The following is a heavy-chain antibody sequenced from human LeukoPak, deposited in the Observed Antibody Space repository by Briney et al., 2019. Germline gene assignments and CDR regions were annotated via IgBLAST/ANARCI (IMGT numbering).Heavy chain of an antibody. J-gene: IGHJ6*02. Sequence: PSETLSLTCTVSGDSISNYYWNWIRQPPGKAPEWIGYLSDTGSTNYNPSLKSRVTISADTPKKQLSLKVRSVTAADTAVYYCVRAWGETRYYYYGLDVWGQGTTVTVSS. V-gene: IGHV4-59*01. CDR2: LSDTGST. CDR3: VRAWGETRYYYYGLDV. CDR1: GDSISNYY. D-gene: IGHD1-26*01.